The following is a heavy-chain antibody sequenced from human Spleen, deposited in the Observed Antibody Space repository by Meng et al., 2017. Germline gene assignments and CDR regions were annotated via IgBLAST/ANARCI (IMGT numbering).Heavy chain of an antibody. CDR1: GGTFSSYA. J-gene: IGHJ3*02. V-gene: IGHV1-69*05. Sequence: SVKVSCKASGGTFSSYAISWVRQAPGQGLEWMGGIIPIFGTANYAQKFQGRVTITTDESTSTAYMELSSLRSEDTAVYYCARGSFYYDSSGYWPDAFDIWGQGTMVTVSS. CDR2: IIPIFGTA. D-gene: IGHD3-22*01. CDR3: ARGSFYYDSSGYWPDAFDI.